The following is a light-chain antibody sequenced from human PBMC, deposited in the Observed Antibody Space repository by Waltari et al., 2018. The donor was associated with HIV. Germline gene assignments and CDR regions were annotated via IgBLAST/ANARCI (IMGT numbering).Light chain of an antibody. J-gene: IGKJ1*01. CDR1: QSVSSN. V-gene: IGKV3-15*01. Sequence: LMTQSPATLSVSPGERATLSCRASQSVSSNLAWYQQKPGQAPRLLIYGSSTRATGIPVRFSGSGFGTDFALTISSLQSEDFAVYYCQQYNNWPPWTFGQGTKVEIK. CDR3: QQYNNWPPWT. CDR2: GSS.